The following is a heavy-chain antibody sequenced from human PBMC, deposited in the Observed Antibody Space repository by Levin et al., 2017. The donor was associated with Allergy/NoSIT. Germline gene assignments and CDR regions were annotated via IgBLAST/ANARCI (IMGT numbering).Heavy chain of an antibody. CDR1: GASISVGGYF. J-gene: IGHJ4*02. CDR2: IHYSGPT. Sequence: SETLSLTCSVSGASISVGGYFWSWIRHHPGKGLEWIGYIHYSGPTYYNPSLKSRLSISVDTSKNQFSLKLSSLTAADTAVYYCARDGVLCSSSSCYRGGNDHWGPGTLVTVSS. D-gene: IGHD2-2*02. V-gene: IGHV4-31*03. CDR3: ARDGVLCSSSSCYRGGNDH.